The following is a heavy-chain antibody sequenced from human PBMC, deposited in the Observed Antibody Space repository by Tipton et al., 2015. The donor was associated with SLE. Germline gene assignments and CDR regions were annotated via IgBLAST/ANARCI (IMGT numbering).Heavy chain of an antibody. J-gene: IGHJ4*02. CDR2: ISASGGTI. CDR3: TRDQADFGTA. Sequence: SLRLSCAASGFTFTAYAMSWVRQAPGMGLEWVSYISASGGTIYYADSVQGRFTISRDDAKSSLYLQMNSLRAEDTAIYFCTRDQADFGTAWGQGTLVTVSS. D-gene: IGHD2-8*02. V-gene: IGHV3-48*03. CDR1: GFTFTAYA.